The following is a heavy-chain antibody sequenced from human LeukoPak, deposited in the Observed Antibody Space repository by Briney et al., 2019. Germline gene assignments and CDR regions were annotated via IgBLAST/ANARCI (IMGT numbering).Heavy chain of an antibody. CDR3: AKAMTSSTYYFDS. CDR2: ISLNDGST. D-gene: IGHD3-9*01. J-gene: IGHJ4*02. Sequence: GGSLRLSCTASGFTFRSYAMNWVRKAPGEGLEWVSVISLNDGSTYYADSVRGRFTISRDNSKNTLFLQMNVLRAEDTAIYYCAKAMTSSTYYFDSWGQGTLVTVSS. CDR1: GFTFRSYA. V-gene: IGHV3-23*01.